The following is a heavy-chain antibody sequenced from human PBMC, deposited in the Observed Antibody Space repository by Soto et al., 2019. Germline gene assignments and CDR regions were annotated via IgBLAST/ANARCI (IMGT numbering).Heavy chain of an antibody. CDR1: GGSISSDDYY. D-gene: IGHD6-13*01. V-gene: IGHV4-61*08. CDR2: VYNSGST. Sequence: ASETLSLTCTVSGGSISSDDYYWNWTRQPPGKGLEWIGYVYNSGSTNYNPSLKSRVAISEDTYKSQFSLKVNSMTAADTAVYYCARYRREAVAGYTLDSWGQGILVTVSS. CDR3: ARYRREAVAGYTLDS. J-gene: IGHJ5*02.